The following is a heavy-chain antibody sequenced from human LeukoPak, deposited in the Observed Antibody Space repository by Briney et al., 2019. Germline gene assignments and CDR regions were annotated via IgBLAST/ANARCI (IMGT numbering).Heavy chain of an antibody. V-gene: IGHV4-30-2*01. J-gene: IGHJ5*02. D-gene: IGHD3-16*01. CDR1: GGSISSGDYY. CDR3: ARGEVRLWFDP. CDR2: IYHSGST. Sequence: PSETLSLTCTVSGGSISSGDYYWTWIRQPPGKGLEWIGYIYHSGSTYYNPSLKSRVIISVDRSKNQFSLKLSSVTAADTAVYYCARGEVRLWFDPWGQGTLVTVSS.